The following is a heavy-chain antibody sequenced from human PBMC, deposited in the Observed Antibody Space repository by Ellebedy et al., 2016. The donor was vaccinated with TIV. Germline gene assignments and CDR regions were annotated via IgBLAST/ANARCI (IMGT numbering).Heavy chain of an antibody. V-gene: IGHV1-3*04. Sequence: ASVKVSCXASGHSFTSYGIHWVRQAPGQSLEWMGWINTGNDNTKYSQKFQGRITITRDTSATTADMELSGLMSEDTAVYYCATREWQDPMDVWGQGTTVTVSS. CDR3: ATREWQDPMDV. J-gene: IGHJ6*02. CDR2: INTGNDNT. CDR1: GHSFTSYG. D-gene: IGHD3-3*01.